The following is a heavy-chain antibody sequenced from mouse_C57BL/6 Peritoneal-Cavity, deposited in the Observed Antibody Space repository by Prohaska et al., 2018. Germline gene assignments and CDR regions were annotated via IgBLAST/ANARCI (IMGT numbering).Heavy chain of an antibody. J-gene: IGHJ3*01. V-gene: IGHV1-12*01. Sequence: QAYLQQSGAELVRPGASVKMSCKASGYTFTSYNMLWVKQTPRQGLEWIGALYQGNGDTSYNQKFKVKATMTVDKCSSTAYKQNSSLTSEYSAVEFCTSGEWFAYWGQGTLVTVSA. CDR3: TSGEWFAY. CDR2: LYQGNGDT. CDR1: GYTFTSYN.